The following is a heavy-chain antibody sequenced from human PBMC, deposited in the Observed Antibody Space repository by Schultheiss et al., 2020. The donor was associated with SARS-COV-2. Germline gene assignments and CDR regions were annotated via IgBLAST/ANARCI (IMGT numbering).Heavy chain of an antibody. D-gene: IGHD3-22*01. CDR2: ISSSSSYI. Sequence: GGSLRLSCAASGFTFSSYSMNWVRQAPGKGLEWVSSISSSSSYIYYADSVKGRFTISRDNSKNTLYLQMNSLRAEDTAVYYCARDKYRHGSSGYQDYWGQGTLVTVSS. CDR1: GFTFSSYS. V-gene: IGHV3-21*01. J-gene: IGHJ4*02. CDR3: ARDKYRHGSSGYQDY.